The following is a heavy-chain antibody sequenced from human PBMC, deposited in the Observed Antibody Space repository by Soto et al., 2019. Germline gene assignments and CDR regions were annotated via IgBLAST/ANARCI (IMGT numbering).Heavy chain of an antibody. CDR3: ARGVGSGSYYNQYNWFDP. D-gene: IGHD3-10*01. J-gene: IGHJ5*02. CDR2: IYYSGST. Sequence: TLSLTCTVSGGSISSGVYYWSWIRQHPGKGLEWIGYIYYSGSTYYNPSLKSRVTISVDTSKNQFSLKLSSVTAADTAVYYCARGVGSGSYYNQYNWFDPWGQGTLVTVSS. V-gene: IGHV4-31*03. CDR1: GGSISSGVYY.